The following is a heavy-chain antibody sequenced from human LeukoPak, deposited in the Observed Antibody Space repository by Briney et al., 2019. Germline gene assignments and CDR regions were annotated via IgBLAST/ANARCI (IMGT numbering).Heavy chain of an antibody. CDR2: IYYSGST. J-gene: IGHJ4*02. CDR3: VRHTSPLAAAVY. D-gene: IGHD6-13*01. CDR1: GGFISSYY. Sequence: PSETLSLTCTVSGGFISSYYWSWIRQPPGKGLEWIGYIYYSGSTNYNPSLKSRVTISVDTSKNQLSLKLSSVTAADTAVYYCVRHTSPLAAAVYWGQGTLVTVSS. V-gene: IGHV4-59*08.